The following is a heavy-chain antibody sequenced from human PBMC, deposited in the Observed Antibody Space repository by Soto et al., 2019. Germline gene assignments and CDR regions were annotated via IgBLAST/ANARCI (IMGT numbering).Heavy chain of an antibody. J-gene: IGHJ4*02. CDR2: ISTDGGIT. Sequence: HPGGSLRLSCAASGFTFSSYWMHWVRQTPGKGLVWVSRISTDGGITTYADSVKGRFTISRDNAKNTLYLQMNSLRAEDTAVYYCAKALIGELYDTHDYWGQGTLVTVSS. CDR1: GFTFSSYW. D-gene: IGHD3-10*01. CDR3: AKALIGELYDTHDY. V-gene: IGHV3-74*01.